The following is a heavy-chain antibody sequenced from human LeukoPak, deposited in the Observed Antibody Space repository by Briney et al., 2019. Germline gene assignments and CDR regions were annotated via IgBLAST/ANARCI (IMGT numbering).Heavy chain of an antibody. D-gene: IGHD6-13*01. CDR2: ISSSGSTI. V-gene: IGHV3-11*01. Sequence: GGSLRLSCAASGFTFSSYAMSWIRQAPGKGLEWVSYISSSGSTIYYADSVKGRFTISRDNAKNSLYLQMNSLRAEDTAVYYCARDKLAAAGIHPDIQHWGQGTLVTVSS. J-gene: IGHJ1*01. CDR3: ARDKLAAAGIHPDIQH. CDR1: GFTFSSYA.